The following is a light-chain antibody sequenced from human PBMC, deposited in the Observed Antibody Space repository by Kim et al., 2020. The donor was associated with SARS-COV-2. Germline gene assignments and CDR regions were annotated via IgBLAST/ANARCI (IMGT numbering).Light chain of an antibody. Sequence: NFMLTQPPSVSESRGRAVTISCTGSSGSIAANYVQWFHQRPGSAPTILIYEDNYRPSGVPDRFSASIDSSSHSASLTISGLKTEDEGDYYCHSYDNDTHMVFGGGTRVTVL. CDR1: SGSIAANY. V-gene: IGLV6-57*02. CDR3: HSYDNDTHMV. J-gene: IGLJ3*02. CDR2: EDN.